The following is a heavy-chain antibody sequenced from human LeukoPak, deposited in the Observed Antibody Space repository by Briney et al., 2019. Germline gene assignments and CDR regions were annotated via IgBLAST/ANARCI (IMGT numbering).Heavy chain of an antibody. D-gene: IGHD6-6*01. CDR1: GGSISSSNW. J-gene: IGHJ4*02. V-gene: IGHV4-4*02. Sequence: SETLSLTCAVSGGSISSSNWWSWVRQPPGKGLEWIGEIYHSGSTNYNPSLKSRVTISVDTSKNQFSLKLSSVTAADTAVYYCARGEQSSSFYFDYWGQGTLVTVSS. CDR3: ARGEQSSSFYFDY. CDR2: IYHSGST.